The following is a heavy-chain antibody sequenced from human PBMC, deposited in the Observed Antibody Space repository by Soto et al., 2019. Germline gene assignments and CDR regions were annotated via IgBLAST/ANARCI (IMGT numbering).Heavy chain of an antibody. V-gene: IGHV1-3*02. CDR2: SNAGNGNT. J-gene: IGHJ5*02. CDR3: ARDPYYYGSGSYYNRFDP. CDR1: GYTFTSYA. D-gene: IGHD3-10*01. Sequence: ASVKVSCTASGYTFTSYAMHWVRQAPGQRLEWMGWSNAGNGNTKYSQEFQGRVTITADESTSTAYMELSSLRSEDTAVYYCARDPYYYGSGSYYNRFDPWGQGTLVTVSS.